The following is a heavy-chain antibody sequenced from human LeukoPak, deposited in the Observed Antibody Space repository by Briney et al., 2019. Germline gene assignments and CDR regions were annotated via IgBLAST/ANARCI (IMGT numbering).Heavy chain of an antibody. CDR1: GGPFSGYY. CDR3: ARHDFYGATYSGWFDP. Sequence: SETLSLTCAVYGGPFSGYYWAWIRQTPEKGLEWIAEINNSGKTNYNPSLKSRVTISIDTSKNQFSLKLSSVTAADTAVYYCARHDFYGATYSGWFDPWGQGTLVAVSP. V-gene: IGHV4-34*01. D-gene: IGHD4-17*01. J-gene: IGHJ5*02. CDR2: INNSGKT.